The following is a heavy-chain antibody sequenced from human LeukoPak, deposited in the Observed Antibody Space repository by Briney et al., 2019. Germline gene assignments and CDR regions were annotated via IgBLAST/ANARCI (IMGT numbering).Heavy chain of an antibody. Sequence: PGGSLRLSCAASGFTFSSYSMNWVRQAPGKGLEWVSYISDSSTTIYYADSVKGRFTISRDNAKNSLYLQMNSLRAEDTAVYYCARTDGFDRWGQGTLVTVSS. J-gene: IGHJ5*02. CDR2: ISDSSTTI. CDR1: GFTFSSYS. V-gene: IGHV3-48*04. CDR3: ARTDGFDR.